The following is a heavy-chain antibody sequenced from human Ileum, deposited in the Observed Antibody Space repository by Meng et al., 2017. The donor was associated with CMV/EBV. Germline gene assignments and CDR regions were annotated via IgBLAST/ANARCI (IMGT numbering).Heavy chain of an antibody. V-gene: IGHV4-30-4*08. J-gene: IGHJ3*02. CDR1: GGSFNSADYY. CDR2: IYHSGNT. CDR3: ARERFSDAFDI. D-gene: IGHD3-3*01. Sequence: GPRQESGPGLVKPSQPLSLSFTVSGGSFNSADYYWTWIRQPPGKALEWIGYIYHSGNTNYNPSLKTPVTISLDMSKNQFSLDLSSVTAADTAVYYCARERFSDAFDIWGQGTMVTVSS.